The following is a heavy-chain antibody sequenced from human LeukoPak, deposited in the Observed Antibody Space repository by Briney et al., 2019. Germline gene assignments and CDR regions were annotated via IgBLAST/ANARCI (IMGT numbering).Heavy chain of an antibody. J-gene: IGHJ5*02. D-gene: IGHD3-10*01. Sequence: GGSLRLSCAASGFTFSSYAMNWVRQAPGKGLEWVSTISGSGGNTYYADSVKGRFTISRGNSKNTLYLQMNSLRAEDTAVYYCAKDVGSGSGNYYNRPPWGQGTLVTVSS. CDR3: AKDVGSGSGNYYNRPP. V-gene: IGHV3-23*01. CDR2: ISGSGGNT. CDR1: GFTFSSYA.